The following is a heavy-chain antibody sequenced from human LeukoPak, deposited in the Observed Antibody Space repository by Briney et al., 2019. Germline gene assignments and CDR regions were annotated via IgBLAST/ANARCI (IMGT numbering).Heavy chain of an antibody. CDR3: ARGDSGSYPIDY. D-gene: IGHD1-26*01. Sequence: SETLSLTCTVSGGSISSGDYYWSWIRQPPGKGLEWIGYIYYSGSTYYNPSLKSRVTISVDTSKNQFSLKLSSVTAADTAVYYCARGDSGSYPIDYWGQGTLVTVSS. V-gene: IGHV4-30-4*01. CDR1: GGSISSGDYY. CDR2: IYYSGST. J-gene: IGHJ4*02.